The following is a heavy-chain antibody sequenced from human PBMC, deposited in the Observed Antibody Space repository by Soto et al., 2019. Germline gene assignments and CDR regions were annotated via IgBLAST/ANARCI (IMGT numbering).Heavy chain of an antibody. CDR2: TNHSGNT. V-gene: IGHV4-34*01. J-gene: IGHJ5*02. CDR1: GGSFSAYS. CDR3: TKVSSGWFDP. Sequence: SETLSLTCAVYGGSFSAYSWTWIRQPPGKGLEWIGETNHSGNTNYNPSLKSRVTLSVDTSRNQFSLRLKSVTAADTAGYYCTKVSSGWFDPWGQGTLVTVSS. D-gene: IGHD2-8*01.